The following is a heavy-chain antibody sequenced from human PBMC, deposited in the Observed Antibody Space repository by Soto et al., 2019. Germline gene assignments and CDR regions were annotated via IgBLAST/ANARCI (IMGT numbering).Heavy chain of an antibody. J-gene: IGHJ6*02. CDR2: MNPNSGNT. Sequence: QVQLVQSGAEVKKPGASVKVSCKASGYTFTSYDINWVRQATGQGLEWMGWMNPNSGNTGYAQKCQGRVTRTRNTSISTADMELSSLRSEDTAVYYWAMESAYYYYGVDVWGQGTTVTVSS. CDR1: GYTFTSYD. D-gene: IGHD1-1*01. V-gene: IGHV1-8*01. CDR3: AMESAYYYYGVDV.